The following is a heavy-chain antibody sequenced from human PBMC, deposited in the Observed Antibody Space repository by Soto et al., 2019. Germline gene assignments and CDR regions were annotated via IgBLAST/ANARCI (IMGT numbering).Heavy chain of an antibody. CDR3: ATRGPDPYGDYRGGDY. Sequence: ASVKVSCKVSGYTLTELSMHWVRQAPGKGLEWMGGFDPEDGETIYAQKFQGRVTMTEDTSTDTAYMELSSLRSEDTAVYYCATRGPDPYGDYRGGDYWGQGTLVTVSS. J-gene: IGHJ4*02. V-gene: IGHV1-24*01. CDR2: FDPEDGET. D-gene: IGHD4-17*01. CDR1: GYTLTELS.